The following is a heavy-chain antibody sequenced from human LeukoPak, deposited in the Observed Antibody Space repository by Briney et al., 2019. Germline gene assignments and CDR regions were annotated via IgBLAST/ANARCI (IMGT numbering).Heavy chain of an antibody. CDR2: ISSRSTSI. CDR1: GFTFSSYS. CDR3: AREGHFDY. V-gene: IGHV3-48*01. Sequence: GGSLRLSCAASGFTFSSYSVNWVRQAPGKGLEWVAYISSRSTSIYYADSVKGRFTISRDNAKNSLYLQMNSLRADDTAIYYCAREGHFDYWGQGTLVTVSS. J-gene: IGHJ4*02.